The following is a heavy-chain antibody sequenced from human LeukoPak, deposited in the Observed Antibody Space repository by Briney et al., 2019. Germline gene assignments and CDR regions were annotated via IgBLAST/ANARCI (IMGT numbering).Heavy chain of an antibody. V-gene: IGHV3-30*18. CDR3: AKDSNWDYAFDI. Sequence: PGRSLRLSCVASGFTFSSYGMHWVRQAPGKGLEWVAVISYDGSNKYYADSVKGRFTISRDNSKNTLYLQMNSLRAEDTAVYYCAKDSNWDYAFDIWGQGTMVTVSS. CDR2: ISYDGSNK. D-gene: IGHD7-27*01. CDR1: GFTFSSYG. J-gene: IGHJ3*02.